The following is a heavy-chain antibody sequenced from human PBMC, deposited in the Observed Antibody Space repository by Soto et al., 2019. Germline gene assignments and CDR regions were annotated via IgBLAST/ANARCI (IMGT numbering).Heavy chain of an antibody. V-gene: IGHV2-5*02. CDR1: GFSLTTSGVG. Sequence: QITLKESGPTLVKPTQTLTLTCTFSGFSLTTSGVGVGWIRQPPGKALEWLAFIYWDDDKRYSPSLKTRLTITNDTSKTQVVLTMTNVAPVHTATSYCSHRLLVSPSGAMDVWGQGTTVIFSS. CDR2: IYWDDDK. CDR3: SHRLLVSPSGAMDV. J-gene: IGHJ6*02. D-gene: IGHD1-26*01.